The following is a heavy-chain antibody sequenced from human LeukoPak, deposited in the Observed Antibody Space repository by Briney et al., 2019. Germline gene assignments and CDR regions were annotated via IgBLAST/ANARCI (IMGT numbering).Heavy chain of an antibody. CDR3: AKILYCGGGDCYFDY. Sequence: GASVKVSCKASGYTFTGYYMHWVRQAPGQGLEWMGRINPNSGGTNYAQKFQDRVTMTRDTSISTAYMELSRLRSEDTAVYYCAKILYCGGGDCYFDYWGQGTLVTVSS. CDR2: INPNSGGT. V-gene: IGHV1-2*06. D-gene: IGHD2-21*01. J-gene: IGHJ4*02. CDR1: GYTFTGYY.